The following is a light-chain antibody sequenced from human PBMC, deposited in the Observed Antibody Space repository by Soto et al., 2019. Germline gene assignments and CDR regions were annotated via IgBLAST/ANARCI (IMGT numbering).Light chain of an antibody. Sequence: VMTQTPVSLPVSPGEPASISCRCSQSLLHSNGYNYLDWYLQKPGQSPQLLIFLGSNRASGGPDKFSGSGSGTDFTLKISSVEAEDVGVYYCMQALQTPPTFGQGTKV. CDR3: MQALQTPPT. CDR1: QSLLHSNGYNY. J-gene: IGKJ1*01. V-gene: IGKV2-28*01. CDR2: LGS.